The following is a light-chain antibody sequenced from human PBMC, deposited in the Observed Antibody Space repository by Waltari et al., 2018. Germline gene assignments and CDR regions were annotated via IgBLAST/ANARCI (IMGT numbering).Light chain of an antibody. J-gene: IGLJ3*02. CDR1: NIGTKR. V-gene: IGLV3-21*02. Sequence: SYVLTQSPSVSVAPGQTARITCGGDNIGTKRVHWYQQRPGQAPVLVLFDDDDRPSGVPERFSGSNSGNTATLTISGIEVGDEADYYCQVWDRWSHRVFGGGTKVTVL. CDR3: QVWDRWSHRV. CDR2: DDD.